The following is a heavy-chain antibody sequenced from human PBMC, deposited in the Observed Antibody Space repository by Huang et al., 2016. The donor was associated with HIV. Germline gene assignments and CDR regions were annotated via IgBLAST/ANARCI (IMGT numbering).Heavy chain of an antibody. CDR3: ARDTDGGRTFDI. D-gene: IGHD2-2*02. CDR1: GGSISSGGYY. V-gene: IGHV4-30-4*08. J-gene: IGHJ3*02. CDR2: IYDSGST. Sequence: QVQLQESGSGLVKPSQTLSLTCTVSGGSISSGGYYWSWIRQPPGKGLEWIGYIYDSGSTYYNQSLKSRVTISVDTSKNQFSLKLSSVTAADTAVYYCARDTDGGRTFDIWGQGTMVTVSS.